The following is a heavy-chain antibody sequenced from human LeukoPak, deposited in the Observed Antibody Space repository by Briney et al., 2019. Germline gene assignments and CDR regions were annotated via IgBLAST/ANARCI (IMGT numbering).Heavy chain of an antibody. J-gene: IGHJ3*02. CDR2: INSDGSGT. Sequence: GGSLRPSFLPPGFTSVNNTLNGGAQHPGGGRVGVSSINSDGSGTNYAESVKGRFTISRDTAKNTLYLQMNSLRGEDTALYYCARSRDGAFDIWGQGTMVTVSS. CDR1: GFTSVNNT. D-gene: IGHD5-24*01. V-gene: IGHV3-74*01. CDR3: ARSRDGAFDI.